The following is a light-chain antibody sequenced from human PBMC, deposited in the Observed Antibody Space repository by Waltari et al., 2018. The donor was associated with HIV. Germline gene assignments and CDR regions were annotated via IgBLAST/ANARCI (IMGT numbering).Light chain of an antibody. CDR2: EHS. CDR1: SGDIASNY. V-gene: IGLV6-57*04. Sequence: NFMLTQPHSVSESPGKTVTISCTRSSGDIASNYVRWYQLRPGSAPTTLIYEHSQRPSVVPYRFSGSIDSSSNSASLTISGLKTEDEADYYCQSYDTDTHAIFGGGTKLTVL. J-gene: IGLJ2*01. CDR3: QSYDTDTHAI.